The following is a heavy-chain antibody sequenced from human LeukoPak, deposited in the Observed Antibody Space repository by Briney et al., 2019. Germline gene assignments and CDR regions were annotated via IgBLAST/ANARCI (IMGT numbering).Heavy chain of an antibody. Sequence: GASLKVSCKASGFTFGNSAVQWVRQARGHGLEWIGWIGAASGNTNYAQNFQERVTITKDMSASVVYMELSSLRSEDTAVYYCAAGSNIWTLYYMDVWGKGTTVTVSS. CDR2: IGAASGNT. CDR1: GFTFGNSA. J-gene: IGHJ6*03. CDR3: AAGSNIWTLYYMDV. D-gene: IGHD3/OR15-3a*01. V-gene: IGHV1-58*01.